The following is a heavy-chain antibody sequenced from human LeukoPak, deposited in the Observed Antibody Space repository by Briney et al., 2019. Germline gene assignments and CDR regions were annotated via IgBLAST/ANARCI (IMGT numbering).Heavy chain of an antibody. D-gene: IGHD6-13*01. CDR2: ISAYNGNT. J-gene: IGHJ5*02. CDR3: ARGLARKGGIAAVWVWFDP. CDR1: GYTSTSYG. Sequence: ASVKVSCKASGYTSTSYGISWVRQAPGQGLEWMGWISAYNGNTNYARNLQGRVTMTTDTSTSTAYMELRSLRSDDTAVYYCARGLARKGGIAAVWVWFDPWGQGTLVTVSS. V-gene: IGHV1-18*01.